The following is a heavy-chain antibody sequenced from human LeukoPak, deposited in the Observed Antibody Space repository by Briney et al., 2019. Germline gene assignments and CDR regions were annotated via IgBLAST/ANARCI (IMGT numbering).Heavy chain of an antibody. J-gene: IGHJ3*02. Sequence: SETLSLTCTVSGGSISSSSYYWGWVRQPPGRGLGWIGSIYYSGSTYYNPSLKSRVTISVDTSKNQFSLKLSSVTAADTAVYYCARVLGIVVVPAAYDAFDIWGQGTMVTVPS. V-gene: IGHV4-39*07. CDR1: GGSISSSSYY. CDR2: IYYSGST. CDR3: ARVLGIVVVPAAYDAFDI. D-gene: IGHD2-2*01.